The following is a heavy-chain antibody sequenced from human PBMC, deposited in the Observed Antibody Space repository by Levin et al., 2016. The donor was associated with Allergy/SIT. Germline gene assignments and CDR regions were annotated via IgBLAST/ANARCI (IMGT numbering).Heavy chain of an antibody. CDR1: GYTFTNYD. CDR2: MNPNSGNT. Sequence: ASVKVSCKASGYTFTNYDINWVRQATGQGLEWMGWMNPNSGNTGYAQKFQGRVTMTRNTSISTAYMELSSLRSDDTAVYFCARDSFPNYGDSPVHWFDSWGQGTLVTVSS. CDR3: ARDSFPNYGDSPVHWFDS. J-gene: IGHJ5*01. D-gene: IGHD4-17*01. V-gene: IGHV1-8*01.